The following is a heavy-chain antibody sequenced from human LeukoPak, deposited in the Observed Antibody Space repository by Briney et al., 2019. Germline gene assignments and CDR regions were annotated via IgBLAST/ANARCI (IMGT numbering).Heavy chain of an antibody. CDR1: GFTFSGHG. J-gene: IGHJ3*02. D-gene: IGHD1-20*01. CDR2: ITGSGATT. V-gene: IGHV3-23*01. CDR3: ARGHHNWNDGLVDAFDI. Sequence: PGGSLRLSCAASGFTFSGHGMNWVRQAPGKGLEWVSGITGSGATTYYADSVKGRFTISRDNSKNTLYLQMNSLRAEDTAVYYCARGHHNWNDGLVDAFDIWGQGTMVTVSS.